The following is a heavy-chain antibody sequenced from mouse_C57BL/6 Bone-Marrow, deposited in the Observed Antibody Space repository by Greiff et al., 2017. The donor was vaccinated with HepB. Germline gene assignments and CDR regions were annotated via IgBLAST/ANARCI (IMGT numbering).Heavy chain of an antibody. Sequence: EVQLQQSGAELVKPGASVKLSCTAPGFNIKDYYMHWVKQRTEQGLEWIGRIDPEDGETKYAPKFQGKATITADTSSNTAYLQLSSLTSEDTAVYYCARRGYGVVVHWYFDVWGTGTTVTVSS. D-gene: IGHD1-1*01. V-gene: IGHV14-2*01. J-gene: IGHJ1*03. CDR3: ARRGYGVVVHWYFDV. CDR2: IDPEDGET. CDR1: GFNIKDYY.